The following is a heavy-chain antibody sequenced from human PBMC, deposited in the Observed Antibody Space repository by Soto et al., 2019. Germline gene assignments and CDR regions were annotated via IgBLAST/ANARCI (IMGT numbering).Heavy chain of an antibody. CDR2: ISSNGGST. D-gene: IGHD3-22*01. Sequence: GGSLRLSCSASGFTFSSYAMHWVRQAPGKGLEYVSAISSNGGSTYYADSVKGRFTISRDNSKNTLYLQMSSLRAEGTAVYYCVKDLYYYDSSGSEGDYWGQGTLVTVSS. CDR3: VKDLYYYDSSGSEGDY. J-gene: IGHJ4*02. V-gene: IGHV3-64D*06. CDR1: GFTFSSYA.